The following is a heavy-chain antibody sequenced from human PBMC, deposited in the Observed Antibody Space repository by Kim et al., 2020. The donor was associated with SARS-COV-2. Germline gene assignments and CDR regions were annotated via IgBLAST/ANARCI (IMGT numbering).Heavy chain of an antibody. CDR2: IYYSGST. D-gene: IGHD3-10*01. CDR3: ARIIRRHGITMVRGVIANYYFDY. CDR1: GGSISSYY. V-gene: IGHV4-59*01. Sequence: SETLSLTCTVSGGSISSYYWSWIRQPPGKGLEWIGYIYYSGSTNYNPSLKSRVTISVDTYKNQFSLKLSSVTAADTAVYYCARIIRRHGITMVRGVIANYYFDYWGQGTLVTVSS. J-gene: IGHJ4*02.